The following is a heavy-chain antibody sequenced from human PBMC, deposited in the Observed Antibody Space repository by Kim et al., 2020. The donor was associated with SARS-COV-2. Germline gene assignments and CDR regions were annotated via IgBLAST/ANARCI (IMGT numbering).Heavy chain of an antibody. J-gene: IGHJ5*02. V-gene: IGHV4-31*03. Sequence: SETLSLTCSVSGGTISSDSYHWTWIRHFPGKGLEWLGYIHYSGSTYYNPSLRGRVFMSVDVPNNQFSLSLTSVTAADTAIYYCARDVGLGGYLSIPYNWFDPWGRGALVTVSS. CDR2: IHYSGST. CDR1: GGTISSDSYH. CDR3: ARDVGLGGYLSIPYNWFDP. D-gene: IGHD3-16*01.